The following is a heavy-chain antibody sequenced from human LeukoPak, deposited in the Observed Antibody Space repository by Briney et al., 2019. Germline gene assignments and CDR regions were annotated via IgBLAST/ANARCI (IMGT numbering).Heavy chain of an antibody. Sequence: PSQTLSLTCAISGDSVSSNSAAWSWIRQSPSRGLEWLGRTYYRSKWYYDYAVSVKSRITISPDTSKNQFSLHLNSVTPEDTAVYYCTRGGSSSLDYWGQGTLVTVSS. D-gene: IGHD6-13*01. J-gene: IGHJ4*02. CDR2: TYYRSKWYY. V-gene: IGHV6-1*01. CDR1: GDSVSSNSAA. CDR3: TRGGSSSLDY.